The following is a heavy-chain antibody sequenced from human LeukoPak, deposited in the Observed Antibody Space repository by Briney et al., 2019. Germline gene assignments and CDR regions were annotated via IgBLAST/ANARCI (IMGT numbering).Heavy chain of an antibody. Sequence: SGPTLVNPTQTLTLTCTFSGFSLTTGGVGVGWIRQPPGKALEYLALIFWDDDKRYSPSLKTRLTITKDTSKNQVVLTMTNVDPVDTGTYYCAHAPEYSSGQGVLFGGQGILVTVSS. J-gene: IGHJ4*02. CDR3: AHAPEYSSGQGVLF. CDR1: GFSLTTGGVG. V-gene: IGHV2-5*02. D-gene: IGHD6-19*01. CDR2: IFWDDDK.